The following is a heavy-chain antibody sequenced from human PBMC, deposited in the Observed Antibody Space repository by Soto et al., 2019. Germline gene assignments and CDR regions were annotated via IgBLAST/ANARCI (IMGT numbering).Heavy chain of an antibody. J-gene: IGHJ4*02. D-gene: IGHD5-12*01. CDR1: GFTFSSYS. V-gene: IGHV3-21*01. CDR2: ISSSSSYI. CDR3: ARDYSGYGY. Sequence: EVQLVESGGGLVKPGGSLRLSCAASGFTFSSYSMYWVRQAPGKGLEWVSSISSSSSYIYYADSVKGRFTISRDNAENSLYLQMSSLRAEDTAVYYCARDYSGYGYWGQGTLVTVSS.